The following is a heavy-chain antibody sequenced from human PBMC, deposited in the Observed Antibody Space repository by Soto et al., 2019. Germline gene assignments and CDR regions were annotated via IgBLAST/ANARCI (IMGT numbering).Heavy chain of an antibody. CDR1: GGSISSYY. Sequence: LSLTCTVSGGSISSYYWSWIRQPAGKGLEWIGRIYTSGSTNYNPSLKSRVTMSVDTSKNQFSLKLSSVTAADTAVYYCARTSYYDILTRLSFQWFDPWGQGTLVTVSS. CDR3: ARTSYYDILTRLSFQWFDP. V-gene: IGHV4-4*07. D-gene: IGHD3-9*01. CDR2: IYTSGST. J-gene: IGHJ5*02.